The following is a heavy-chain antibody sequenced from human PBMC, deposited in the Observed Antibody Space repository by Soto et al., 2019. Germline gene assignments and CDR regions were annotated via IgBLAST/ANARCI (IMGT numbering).Heavy chain of an antibody. CDR2: ISWDGGST. CDR3: AKDGSQKDRDGNWLDS. Sequence: EVQLVESGGDVVQPGGSLRLSCAASGFTFEDYTIHWVRQAPGKGLEWVSLISWDGGSTYFVDSVKGRFTISRDNSKNSMYLQMNSLKTEDNAFYYCAKDGSQKDRDGNWLDSWGQGTLVTVSS. J-gene: IGHJ5*01. D-gene: IGHD3-22*01. CDR1: GFTFEDYT. V-gene: IGHV3-43*01.